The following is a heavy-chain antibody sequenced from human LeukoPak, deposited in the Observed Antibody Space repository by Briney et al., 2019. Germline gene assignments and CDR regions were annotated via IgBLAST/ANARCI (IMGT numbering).Heavy chain of an antibody. D-gene: IGHD3-22*01. Sequence: PSETLSLTCTVSGGSISSGDYYWSWIRQPPGKGLEWIGYIYYSGSTYYNPSLKSRVTMSVDTSKNQFSLKLSSVTAADTAVYYCARVDTMIVAFDIWGQGTMVTVSS. CDR3: ARVDTMIVAFDI. CDR2: IYYSGST. CDR1: GGSISSGDYY. V-gene: IGHV4-30-4*08. J-gene: IGHJ3*02.